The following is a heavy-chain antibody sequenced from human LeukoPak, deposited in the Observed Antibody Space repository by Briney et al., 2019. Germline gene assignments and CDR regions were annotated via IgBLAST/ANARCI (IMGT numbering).Heavy chain of an antibody. Sequence: PGGSLRLSCAASGFTFSFYGMHWVRQAPGKGLEWVAVVSYDGSNKYYADSVKGRFTISRDNSKNTLYLQMNSLRAEDTAVYYCARDNAYGSGSPGVYWGQGTLVTVSS. V-gene: IGHV3-30*03. J-gene: IGHJ4*02. D-gene: IGHD3-10*01. CDR3: ARDNAYGSGSPGVY. CDR2: VSYDGSNK. CDR1: GFTFSFYG.